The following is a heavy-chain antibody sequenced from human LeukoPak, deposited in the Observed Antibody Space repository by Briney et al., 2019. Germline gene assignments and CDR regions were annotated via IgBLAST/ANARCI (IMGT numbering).Heavy chain of an antibody. CDR3: ATEDGSGCPRYNSFDL. J-gene: IGHJ5*02. Sequence: SSETLSLTCAVSGVSISSRNWWSWVRQPPGEGVEWIDEIHNSRSTNYNPSLKSRITISVDKTKNQFSMKLSSVTGADTAAYYCATEDGSGCPRYNSFDLWGQGTLVTVSS. D-gene: IGHD6-19*01. CDR1: GVSISSRNW. V-gene: IGHV4-4*02. CDR2: IHNSRST.